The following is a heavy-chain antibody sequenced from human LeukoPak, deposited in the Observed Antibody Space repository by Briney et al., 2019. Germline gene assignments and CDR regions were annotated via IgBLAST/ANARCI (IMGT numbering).Heavy chain of an antibody. CDR2: LSYSGGGK. D-gene: IGHD3-10*01. J-gene: IGHJ4*02. CDR3: AKRGVVIRVFLVGFHKEAYYFDS. CDR1: GITLSNYG. V-gene: IGHV3-23*01. Sequence: GGSLRLSCAVSGITLSNYGMSWVRQAPGKGLEWVAGLSYSGGGKNYADSVQGRFTISRDNPKNTLYLQMNSLRDEDTAVYFCAKRGVVIRVFLVGFHKEAYYFDSWGQGALVTVSS.